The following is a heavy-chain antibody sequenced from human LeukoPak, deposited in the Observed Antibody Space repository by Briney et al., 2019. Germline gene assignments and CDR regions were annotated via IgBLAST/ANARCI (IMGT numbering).Heavy chain of an antibody. D-gene: IGHD5-18*01. CDR2: IRGSGGGT. V-gene: IGHV3-23*01. CDR1: GFTFSNDA. Sequence: GGPLRLSCAASGFTFSNDAMSWVRQAPGKGLEWVSSIRGSGGGTKYGGSVKGRFTISRDNSKNTLYLQMNSLRAEDTAVYYCARMAAPNTAMVTIDYWGQGTLVTVSS. CDR3: ARMAAPNTAMVTIDY. J-gene: IGHJ4*02.